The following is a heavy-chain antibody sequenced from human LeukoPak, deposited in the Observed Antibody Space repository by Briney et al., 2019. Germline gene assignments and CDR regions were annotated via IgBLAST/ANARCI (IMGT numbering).Heavy chain of an antibody. D-gene: IGHD6-13*01. CDR2: IYYSGST. CDR1: GGSISSSSYY. Sequence: KPSETLSLTCTVSGGSISSSSYYWGWIRQPPGKGLEWIGSIYYSGSTYYNPSLKSRVTISVDTSKNQFSLKLSSVTAADTAVYYCARLPLTYSSSWYWFDPWGQGTLVTVSS. V-gene: IGHV4-39*01. J-gene: IGHJ5*02. CDR3: ARLPLTYSSSWYWFDP.